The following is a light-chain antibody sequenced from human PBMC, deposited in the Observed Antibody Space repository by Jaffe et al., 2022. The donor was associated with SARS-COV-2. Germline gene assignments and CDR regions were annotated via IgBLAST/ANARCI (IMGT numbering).Light chain of an antibody. CDR1: QTLLHSNGYNY. V-gene: IGKV2-28*01. CDR3: MQALQPPWA. CDR2: LGS. J-gene: IGKJ1*01. Sequence: DIVMTQSPLSLPVTPGEPASISCRSSQTLLHSNGYNYLDWYLQKPGQSPQLLIYLGSSRASGVPDRFSGSGSGTDFTLKISRVGAEDVGVYYCMQALQPPWAFGQGTKVEIK.